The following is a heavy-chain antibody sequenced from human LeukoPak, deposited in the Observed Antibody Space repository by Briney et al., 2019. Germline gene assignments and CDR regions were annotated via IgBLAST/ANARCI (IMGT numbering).Heavy chain of an antibody. CDR1: AFTFSKYW. CDR2: INTDLTVS. D-gene: IGHD6-19*01. V-gene: IGHV3-74*01. Sequence: SLTISNTNPAFTFSKYWMIKVLHAPGKVLETISRINTDLTVSTYAGTVQGRLIVYIDNADITMILQMNSVRDEDTAVYYCATKQWLAPPPDSWGQGTPVTVSS. CDR3: ATKQWLAPPPDS. J-gene: IGHJ4*02.